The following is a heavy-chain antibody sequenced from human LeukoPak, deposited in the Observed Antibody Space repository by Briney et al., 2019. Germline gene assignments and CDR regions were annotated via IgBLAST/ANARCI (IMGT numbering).Heavy chain of an antibody. J-gene: IGHJ4*02. V-gene: IGHV4-59*08. CDR1: GGSLSSYH. D-gene: IGHD6-13*01. CDR3: ARLSRGAGAAKTFDY. Sequence: SETLSLTCTLSGGSLSSYHWSRFRLPPGKGLEWMGHVFYTGKAAYNPSLTGRVTISVDTSKDQFSLRLASVTAADTAAYYCARLSRGAGAAKTFDYWGQGILVTVSS. CDR2: VFYTGKA.